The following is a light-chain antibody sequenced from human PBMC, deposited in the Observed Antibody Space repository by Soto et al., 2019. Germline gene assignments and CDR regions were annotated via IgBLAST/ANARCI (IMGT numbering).Light chain of an antibody. J-gene: IGKJ3*01. V-gene: IGKV2-28*01. CDR1: QSLLHSNVYNY. CDR3: MQALQTPFT. CDR2: LGS. Sequence: DIVMTQSPLSLPVTPGEPASISCRSSQSLLHSNVYNYLDWYLQKPGQSPQLLNYLGSHRASGVPDRFSGSGSGTDFTLRISRVEDEDVGVYYCMQALQTPFTFGPGTKVDIK.